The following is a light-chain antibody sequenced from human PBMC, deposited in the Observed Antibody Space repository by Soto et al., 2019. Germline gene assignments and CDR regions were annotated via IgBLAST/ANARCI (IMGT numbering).Light chain of an antibody. J-gene: IGKJ1*01. CDR1: QGISNY. CDR3: QKYNSAPRT. CDR2: AAS. V-gene: IGKV1-27*01. Sequence: DIQMTQSPSSLSASVGDRVTITCRASQGISNYLAWYQQKPGKVPKLLIYAASILQSGVPSRFSGSGSGTHFTLSISALQPEDVATYYCQKYNSAPRTFCQGTKVEIK.